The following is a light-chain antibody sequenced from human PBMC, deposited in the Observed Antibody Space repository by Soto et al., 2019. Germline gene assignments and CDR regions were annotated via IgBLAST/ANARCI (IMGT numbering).Light chain of an antibody. CDR3: QQYNRVPRT. V-gene: IGKV3-20*01. Sequence: PGERATLSCRASQSLSNNYLAWYQQKPGQAPRLLIYGAFSRATGIPDRFSGSGSGTDFTLTISRLEPEDFAVCYCQQYNRVPRTFGQGTKWISN. CDR1: QSLSNNY. J-gene: IGKJ1*01. CDR2: GAF.